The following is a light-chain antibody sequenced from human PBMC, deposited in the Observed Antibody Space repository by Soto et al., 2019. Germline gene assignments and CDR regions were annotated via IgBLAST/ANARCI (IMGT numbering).Light chain of an antibody. CDR3: SSYTSSSPPPYV. CDR2: DVS. J-gene: IGLJ1*01. V-gene: IGLV2-14*01. Sequence: QSALTQPASVSGSPGQSITISCTGTSSDVGGYNYVSWYQQHPGKAPKLMIYDVSNRPSGVSNRFSGSKSGNTASLTISGLQAEDEADYYCSSYTSSSPPPYVFGTGTK. CDR1: SSDVGGYNY.